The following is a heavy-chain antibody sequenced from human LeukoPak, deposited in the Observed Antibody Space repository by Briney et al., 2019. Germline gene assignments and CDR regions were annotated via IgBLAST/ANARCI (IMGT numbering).Heavy chain of an antibody. CDR2: IYYSGST. CDR3: ARENNYFDY. CDR1: GDSISSYY. V-gene: IGHV4-59*01. Sequence: SETLSLTCTVSGDSISSYYWTWIRQPPGKGLEWIGYIYYSGSTNYNPSLKSRVTISVDTSKNQFSLRLNSVTAADTAVYYCARENNYFDYWGQGTLVTVSS. J-gene: IGHJ4*02.